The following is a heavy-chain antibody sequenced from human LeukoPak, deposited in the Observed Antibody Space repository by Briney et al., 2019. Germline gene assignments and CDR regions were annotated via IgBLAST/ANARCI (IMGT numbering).Heavy chain of an antibody. CDR2: INNEGSST. V-gene: IGHV3-74*01. Sequence: AGGSLRLSCAASGFTFSSYWMHWVRQAPGKGLVWVSRINNEGSSTPYADSVKGRFTISRDNAKNTLYLQMNSLRAEDTAVYYCARSNHGCHDYWGQGTLVTVSS. J-gene: IGHJ4*02. CDR1: GFTFSSYW. D-gene: IGHD4-11*01. CDR3: ARSNHGCHDY.